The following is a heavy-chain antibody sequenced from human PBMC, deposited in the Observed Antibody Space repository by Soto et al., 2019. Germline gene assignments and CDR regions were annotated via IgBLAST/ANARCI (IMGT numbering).Heavy chain of an antibody. V-gene: IGHV1-46*01. CDR3: ARDDGGGSYSFDY. D-gene: IGHD1-26*01. Sequence: QVQLVQSGAEVKTPGASVKASCKASGYTFTSYYMHWVRQAPGQGLEWMGIINPSGGSTSYAQKFQGRVTMTRDTSTSTVYMEPSSLRSEDPAVYYCARDDGGGSYSFDYWGQGTLVTVSA. CDR2: INPSGGST. J-gene: IGHJ4*02. CDR1: GYTFTSYY.